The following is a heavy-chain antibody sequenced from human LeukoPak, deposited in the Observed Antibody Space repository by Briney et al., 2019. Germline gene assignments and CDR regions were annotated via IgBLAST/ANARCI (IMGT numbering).Heavy chain of an antibody. D-gene: IGHD2-15*01. V-gene: IGHV3-48*01. J-gene: IGHJ4*02. CDR2: ISRDSGIK. Sequence: GGSLRLSCAASGFIISGDSMNWVRQAPGKGLEWIAYISRDSGIKYYADSVRGRFTISRDNAKNSLYLQMHSLRAEDTAVYYYVRDNPRCCGVVPANIDDYWGQGTLVTVSS. CDR3: VRDNPRCCGVVPANIDDY. CDR1: GFIISGDS.